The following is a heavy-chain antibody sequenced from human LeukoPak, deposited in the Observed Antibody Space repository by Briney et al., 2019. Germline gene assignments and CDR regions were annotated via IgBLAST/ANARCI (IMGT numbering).Heavy chain of an antibody. D-gene: IGHD6-13*01. Sequence: GGSLRLSCAASGFTLSSYAMSWVRQAPGKGLEWVAVISYDGSNKYYADSVKGRFTISRDNSKNTLYLQMNSLRAEDTAVYYCARDEAAAGTEDFDYWGQGTLVTVSS. V-gene: IGHV3-30-3*01. J-gene: IGHJ4*02. CDR3: ARDEAAAGTEDFDY. CDR1: GFTLSSYA. CDR2: ISYDGSNK.